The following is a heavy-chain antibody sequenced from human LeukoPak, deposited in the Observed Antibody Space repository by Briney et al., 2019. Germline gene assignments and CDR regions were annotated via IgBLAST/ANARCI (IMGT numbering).Heavy chain of an antibody. V-gene: IGHV4-34*01. CDR3: AWTTVTTSKGIFVY. D-gene: IGHD4-17*01. Sequence: PSETLSLTCAVYGGSFSPYYWSWIRQPPGKGLEWIGEINHSGSTNYNPSLKSRVTISVDTSKNQFSLKLSSVTAADTAVYYCAWTTVTTSKGIFVYWGQGTLVTVSS. CDR1: GGSFSPYY. CDR2: INHSGST. J-gene: IGHJ4*02.